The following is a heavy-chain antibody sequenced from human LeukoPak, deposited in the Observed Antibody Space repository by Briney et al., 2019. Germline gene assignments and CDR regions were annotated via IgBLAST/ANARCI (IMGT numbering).Heavy chain of an antibody. V-gene: IGHV3-53*01. CDR1: GFTFSSNY. CDR2: IYSGGST. D-gene: IGHD1-1*01. Sequence: PGGSLRLSCAASGFTFSSNYMSWVRQAPGKGVEWVSVIYSGGSTYYSDSVKGRFTISRDNSKNTMYLQMNSLRAEDTAVYYCARAPNLAVDYWGQGTLVTVSS. CDR3: ARAPNLAVDY. J-gene: IGHJ4*02.